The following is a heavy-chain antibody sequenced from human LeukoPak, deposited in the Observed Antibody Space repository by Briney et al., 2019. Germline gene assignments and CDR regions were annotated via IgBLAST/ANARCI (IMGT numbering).Heavy chain of an antibody. CDR2: ISSSSSTI. J-gene: IGHJ4*02. CDR3: ARDRVGATVFDH. Sequence: PGGSLRLSCAASGFTFSDYGLSWIRQAPGKGRERVSYISSSSSTIYYAESVKGRFTISRDNAKNSLYLQMNSLRDEDTAVYYCARDRVGATVFDHWGQGTLVTVSS. D-gene: IGHD1-26*01. V-gene: IGHV3-11*01. CDR1: GFTFSDYG.